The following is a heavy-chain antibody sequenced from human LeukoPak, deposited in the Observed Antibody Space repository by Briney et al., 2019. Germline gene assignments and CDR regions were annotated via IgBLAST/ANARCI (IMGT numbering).Heavy chain of an antibody. V-gene: IGHV3-23*01. CDR2: ISGSGGST. Sequence: PGGSLRLSCAASGFTFSSYAMSWVRQAPGKGLEWVSAISGSGGSTYYADSVKGRFTISRGNSKNTLYLQMNSLRAEDTAVYYCAKDSIYNYYDSSGYFSYWGQGTLVTVSS. CDR1: GFTFSSYA. CDR3: AKDSIYNYYDSSGYFSY. J-gene: IGHJ4*02. D-gene: IGHD3-22*01.